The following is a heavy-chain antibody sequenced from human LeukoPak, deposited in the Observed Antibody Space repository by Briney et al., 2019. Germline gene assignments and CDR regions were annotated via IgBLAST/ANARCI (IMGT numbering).Heavy chain of an antibody. V-gene: IGHV1-2*02. Sequence: ASVKVSCTASGYTFTGYYMHWVRQAPGQGLEWMGWINPNSGGTDYAQKFQGRVTMTRDTSISTAYMELSRLRSDDTAVYYCARAGYYQNWFDPWGQGTLVTVSS. J-gene: IGHJ5*02. CDR2: INPNSGGT. D-gene: IGHD3-22*01. CDR1: GYTFTGYY. CDR3: ARAGYYQNWFDP.